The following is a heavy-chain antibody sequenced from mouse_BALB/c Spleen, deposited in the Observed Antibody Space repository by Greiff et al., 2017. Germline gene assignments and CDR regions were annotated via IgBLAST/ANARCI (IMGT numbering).Heavy chain of an antibody. Sequence: VKLMESGPDLVAPSQSLSITCTVSGFSLTSYGVHWVRQPPGKGLEWLVVIWSDGSTTYNSAHKSRLSISKDNSKSQVFLKMNSLQTDDTAMYYCARHGYYGSSYFFDYWGQGTTLTVSS. CDR3: ARHGYYGSSYFFDY. J-gene: IGHJ2*01. CDR2: IWSDGST. CDR1: GFSLTSYG. V-gene: IGHV2-6-2*01. D-gene: IGHD1-1*01.